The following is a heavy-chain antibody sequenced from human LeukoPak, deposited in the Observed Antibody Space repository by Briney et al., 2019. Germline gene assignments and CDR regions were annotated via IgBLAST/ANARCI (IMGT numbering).Heavy chain of an antibody. CDR3: ARAYCSGTSCYNRPYYYYMDV. CDR1: GFTFSNYW. CDR2: IKQDGNEK. Sequence: TGGSLRLSCAASGFTFSNYWMSWVRQAPGKGLEWVANIKQDGNEKYYVDSLKGRFTISRDNAKNSLYLQMNSPRAEDTAVYYCARAYCSGTSCYNRPYYYYMDVWGKGTTVTVSS. V-gene: IGHV3-7*01. J-gene: IGHJ6*03. D-gene: IGHD2-2*02.